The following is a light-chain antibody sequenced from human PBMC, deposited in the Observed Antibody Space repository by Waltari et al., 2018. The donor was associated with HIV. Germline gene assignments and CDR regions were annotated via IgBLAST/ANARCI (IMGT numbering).Light chain of an antibody. Sequence: QSALTQPPSVSGSLGPSVTIPCPVTSSHVGNYNAASLYQQSPGTAPKLMIYDVSNRPSGVPDRFSGSKSGNTASLTISGLQAEDEADYYCSSFTTSITVVFGGGTKLTVL. J-gene: IGLJ2*01. V-gene: IGLV2-18*02. CDR2: DVS. CDR3: SSFTTSITVV. CDR1: SSHVGNYNA.